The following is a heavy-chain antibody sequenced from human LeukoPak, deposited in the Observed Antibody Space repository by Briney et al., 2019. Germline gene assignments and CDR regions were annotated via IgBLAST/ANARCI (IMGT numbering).Heavy chain of an antibody. J-gene: IGHJ4*02. D-gene: IGHD6-19*01. CDR3: AKGQGDYSSGWSIFDY. V-gene: IGHV3-23*01. CDR2: ITGSGGST. CDR1: GFTVSTYA. Sequence: PGGSLRLSCAASGFTVSTYAMSWVRQAPGKGLEWVSAITGSGGSTYYADSVKGRFTISRDNSKNTLYLQMNSLRAEDTAVYYCAKGQGDYSSGWSIFDYWGQGSLVTVSS.